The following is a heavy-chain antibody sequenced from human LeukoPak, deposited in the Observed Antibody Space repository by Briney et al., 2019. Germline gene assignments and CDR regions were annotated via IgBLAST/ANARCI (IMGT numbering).Heavy chain of an antibody. Sequence: VASVKVSCKASGYIFTDYYIHWMRQAPGQGLEWMGWINPKNGDTNYAQKFQGRVTMTRDTSISTVYMELNRLTPDDTALYYCARVGYCTGDRCYLHFDYWGQGTLVTVSS. CDR1: GYIFTDYY. CDR2: INPKNGDT. J-gene: IGHJ4*02. CDR3: ARVGYCTGDRCYLHFDY. V-gene: IGHV1-2*02. D-gene: IGHD2-15*01.